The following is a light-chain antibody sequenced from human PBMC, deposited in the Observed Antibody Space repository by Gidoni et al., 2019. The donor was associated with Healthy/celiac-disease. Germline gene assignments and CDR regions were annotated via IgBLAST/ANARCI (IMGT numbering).Light chain of an antibody. V-gene: IGKV3-20*01. J-gene: IGKJ1*01. CDR3: QQYGSSPET. CDR2: GAS. CDR1: QSVSSSY. Sequence: EIVLTQSRGTLSLSPGERATLSCRASQSVSSSYLARYQQKPGQAPRLLIYGASSRATGIPDRFSGSGSGTDFTLTISRLEPEDFAVYYCQQYGSSPETFGQGTKVEIK.